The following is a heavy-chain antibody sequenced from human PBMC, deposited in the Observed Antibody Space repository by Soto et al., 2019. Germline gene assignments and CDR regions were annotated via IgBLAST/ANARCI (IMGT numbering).Heavy chain of an antibody. V-gene: IGHV3-23*01. Sequence: EVQLLESGGGLVQPGGSLRLSCAASGFTFSSYAMSWVRQAPGKGLEWVSAISGSGGSTYYADSVKGRCTISRDNSKNTLYLQINSLRAEDTAVYYCAKDKVAAAGRGFIYYFDYWGQGTLVTVSS. CDR1: GFTFSSYA. CDR2: ISGSGGST. D-gene: IGHD6-13*01. CDR3: AKDKVAAAGRGFIYYFDY. J-gene: IGHJ4*02.